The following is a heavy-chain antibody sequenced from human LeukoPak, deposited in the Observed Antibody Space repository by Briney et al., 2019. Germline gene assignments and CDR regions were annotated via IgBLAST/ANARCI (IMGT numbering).Heavy chain of an antibody. CDR2: INPSGGST. J-gene: IGHJ4*02. Sequence: ASVKVSCKASGYTFSTHGISWVRQAPGQGLEWMGIINPSGGSTSYAQKFQGRVTMTRDTSTSTVYMELSSLRSEDTAVYYCARAGGYNSLPHDYWGQGTLVTVSS. D-gene: IGHD5-12*01. V-gene: IGHV1-46*01. CDR1: GYTFSTHG. CDR3: ARAGGYNSLPHDY.